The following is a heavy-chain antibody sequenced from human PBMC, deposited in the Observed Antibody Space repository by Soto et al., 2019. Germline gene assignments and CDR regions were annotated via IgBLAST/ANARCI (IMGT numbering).Heavy chain of an antibody. D-gene: IGHD5-12*01. CDR3: ARGSRDGYNPTFYWYFDH. J-gene: IGHJ2*01. CDR2: IIPIFGTA. Sequence: QVQLVQSGAEVKKPGSSVKVSCKASGGTFSSYAISWVRQAPGQGLEWMGGIIPIFGTANYAQKFQGRVTITADESTSTAYMELSSLRSEDTAVYYCARGSRDGYNPTFYWYFDHWGRGTLVTVSS. CDR1: GGTFSSYA. V-gene: IGHV1-69*01.